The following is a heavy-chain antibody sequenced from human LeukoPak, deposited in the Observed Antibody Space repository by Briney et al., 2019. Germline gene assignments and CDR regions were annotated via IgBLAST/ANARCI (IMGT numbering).Heavy chain of an antibody. D-gene: IGHD5-12*01. Sequence: SSETLSLTCTVSGGSISSYYWSWIRQPPGKGLELIGYIYDSGNTNYNPSVRSRVTISGDTSKNQFSLKLSSVTAADTAVYYCARPRSGYDAFDYWGQGTLVTVSS. CDR1: GGSISSYY. CDR3: ARPRSGYDAFDY. J-gene: IGHJ4*02. V-gene: IGHV4-59*01. CDR2: IYDSGNT.